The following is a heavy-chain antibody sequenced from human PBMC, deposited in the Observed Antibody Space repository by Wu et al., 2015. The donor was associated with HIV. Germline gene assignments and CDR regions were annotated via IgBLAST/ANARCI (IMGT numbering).Heavy chain of an antibody. J-gene: IGHJ6*03. V-gene: IGHV1-69*12. CDR1: GNTFNA. CDR2: IIPLFGTT. Sequence: QVQLVQSGAEVKQPGSSMKISCKASGNTFNAINWVRQAPGQGLEWMGGIIPLFGTTDYAQKFQGRVTITADESTSTAYMELSSLRSEDTAVYYCASDYYCSSTSCRGYYYYYMDVWGKGTTVTVSS. D-gene: IGHD2-2*01. CDR3: ASDYYCSSTSCRGYYYYYMDV.